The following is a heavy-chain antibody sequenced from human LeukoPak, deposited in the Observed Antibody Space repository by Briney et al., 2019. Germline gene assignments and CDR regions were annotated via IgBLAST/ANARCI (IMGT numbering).Heavy chain of an antibody. V-gene: IGHV1-2*02. Sequence: ASVKVSCKASGYTFSGYYMHWVRQAPGQGLEWMGWINPNSGGTNYAQKFQGRVTMTRDTSISAAYMELSRLRSEDTAMYYCAVLMVYPDAFDIWGQGTMVTVSS. CDR3: AVLMVYPDAFDI. CDR1: GYTFSGYY. D-gene: IGHD2-8*01. CDR2: INPNSGGT. J-gene: IGHJ3*02.